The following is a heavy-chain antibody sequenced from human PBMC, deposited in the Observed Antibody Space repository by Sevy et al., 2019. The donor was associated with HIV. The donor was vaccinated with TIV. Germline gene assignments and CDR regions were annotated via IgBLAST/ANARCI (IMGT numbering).Heavy chain of an antibody. CDR3: AREAGYSAKNDAFAF. Sequence: GGSLRLSCAASGLTFRSHAMHWVRQAPGKGLEWVTVISYDGAVRYYGESVKGRFTVSRDNSKNTLYLQMNCLRPDDTAVYYCAREAGYSAKNDAFAFWGQGTMVTVSS. D-gene: IGHD1-26*01. CDR2: ISYDGAVR. CDR1: GLTFRSHA. V-gene: IGHV3-30-3*01. J-gene: IGHJ3*01.